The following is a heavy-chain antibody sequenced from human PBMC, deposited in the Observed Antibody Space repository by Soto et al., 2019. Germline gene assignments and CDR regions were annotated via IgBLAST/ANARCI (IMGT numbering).Heavy chain of an antibody. CDR3: ARALYSNYALSYYYYGMDV. Sequence: QVQLVESGGGVVHPGRSLSLSCAASGFTFSSYAMHWVRQAPGKGLEWVAVISYDGSNKYYADSVKGRFTISRDNSKNTLYLQMNSLRAEDTAVYYCARALYSNYALSYYYYGMDVWGQGTTVTVSS. V-gene: IGHV3-30-3*01. J-gene: IGHJ6*02. D-gene: IGHD4-4*01. CDR2: ISYDGSNK. CDR1: GFTFSSYA.